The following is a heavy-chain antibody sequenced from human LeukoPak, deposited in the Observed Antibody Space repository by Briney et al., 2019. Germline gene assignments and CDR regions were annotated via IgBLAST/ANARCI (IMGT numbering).Heavy chain of an antibody. Sequence: GGSLRLSCSASGFTFSSYAMHWVRQAPGKGLEYVSAISSNGGSTYYADSVKGRFTISRVNSKNTLYLQMSSLRAEDTAVYYCVKDLITRDEMGDYWGQGTLVTVSS. V-gene: IGHV3-64D*09. CDR2: ISSNGGST. D-gene: IGHD3-3*01. J-gene: IGHJ4*02. CDR3: VKDLITRDEMGDY. CDR1: GFTFSSYA.